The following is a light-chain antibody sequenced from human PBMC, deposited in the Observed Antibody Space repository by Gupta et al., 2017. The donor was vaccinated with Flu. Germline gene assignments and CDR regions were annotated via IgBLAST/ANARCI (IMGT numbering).Light chain of an antibody. V-gene: IGLV3-19*01. CDR1: SLRGYY. CDR2: YED. Sequence: GQTIRITCKGDSLRGYYAGWYQQKPGQDPRLVIIYEDKRPSVIPARFFGSSSGNNSSFPITGAHADEEADDYCYSPDTYGDSEVFGPGTKVTVL. CDR3: YSPDTYGDSEV. J-gene: IGLJ1*01.